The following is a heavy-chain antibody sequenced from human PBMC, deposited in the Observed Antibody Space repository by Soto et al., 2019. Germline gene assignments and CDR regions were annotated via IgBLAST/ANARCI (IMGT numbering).Heavy chain of an antibody. CDR1: VDRWESFG. CDR2: IDPSDSYT. Sequence: STKICGKGTVDRWESFGLSCVRQMPGKRLEWMGRIDPSDSYTNYSPCFQGHVTISADKSISTAYLQWSSLKASDTAMYYCASELSLYSTSWYVPSYYHYGMDVWGQGTTVSLYS. CDR3: ASELSLYSTSWYVPSYYHYGMDV. V-gene: IGHV5-10-1*01. J-gene: IGHJ6*02. D-gene: IGHD6-13*01.